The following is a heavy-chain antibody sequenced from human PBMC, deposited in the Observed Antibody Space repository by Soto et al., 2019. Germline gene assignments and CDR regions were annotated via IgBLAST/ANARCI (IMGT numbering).Heavy chain of an antibody. CDR2: IVVGSGNT. D-gene: IGHD1-26*01. CDR1: GFTFTSSA. CDR3: AADRMGDTYYFED. Sequence: AVKVSCKASGFTFTSSAVQWVRQARGQRLEWIGWIVVGSGNTNYAQKFQERVTITRDMSTSTAYMELSSLRSEDTAVYYCAADRMGDTYYFEDWGQGTLVTLS. J-gene: IGHJ4*02. V-gene: IGHV1-58*01.